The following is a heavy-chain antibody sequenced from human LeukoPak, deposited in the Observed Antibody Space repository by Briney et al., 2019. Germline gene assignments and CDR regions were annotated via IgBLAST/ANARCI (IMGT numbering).Heavy chain of an antibody. CDR2: IYYSGST. Sequence: SETLSLTCTNSGGSISSYYWSWIRQPPGKGLEWIGYIYYSGSTNYNPSLKSRVTISVDTSKNQFSLKLSSVTAADTAVYYCARHIRSSYGWFDPWGQGTLVTVSS. V-gene: IGHV4-59*08. D-gene: IGHD5-18*01. CDR1: GGSISSYY. J-gene: IGHJ5*02. CDR3: ARHIRSSYGWFDP.